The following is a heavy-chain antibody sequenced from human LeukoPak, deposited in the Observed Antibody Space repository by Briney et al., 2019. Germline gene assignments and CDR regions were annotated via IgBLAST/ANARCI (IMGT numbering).Heavy chain of an antibody. CDR2: ISSGSTI. Sequence: GGSLRLSCAASGFTFSDYYMSWIRQAPGKGLEWVSYISSGSTIYYADSVKGRFTISRDNSKNTLYLQMNSLRAEDTAVYYCAKGIDSSGYYPFDYWGQGTLVTVSS. CDR3: AKGIDSSGYYPFDY. V-gene: IGHV3-11*01. CDR1: GFTFSDYY. D-gene: IGHD3-22*01. J-gene: IGHJ4*02.